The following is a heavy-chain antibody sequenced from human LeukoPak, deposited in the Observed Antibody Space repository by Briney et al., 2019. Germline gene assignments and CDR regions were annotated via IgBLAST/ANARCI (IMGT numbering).Heavy chain of an antibody. CDR2: INHSGST. Sequence: SETLSLTCAVYGGSFSGYYWSWIRQPPGKGLEWIGEINHSGSTNYNPSLKTRVTISVDTSKNQFSLKLSSVTAADTAVYYCARETTGTTGDVDYWGQGTLVTVSS. CDR1: GGSFSGYY. CDR3: ARETTGTTGDVDY. D-gene: IGHD4-17*01. V-gene: IGHV4-34*01. J-gene: IGHJ4*02.